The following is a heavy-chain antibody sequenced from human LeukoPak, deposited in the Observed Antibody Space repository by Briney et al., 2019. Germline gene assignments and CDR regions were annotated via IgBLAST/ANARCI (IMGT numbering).Heavy chain of an antibody. Sequence: ASVKLSCNSPVYTFTSYDINWVRQATGQGLEWMGWMNPNSGNTGYEQKFQGRGTITRNTYMSTAYMELSSLRFEDTAVYYCARATNEYYYYYYMDVWGKGTTVTVSS. CDR2: MNPNSGNT. V-gene: IGHV1-8*01. J-gene: IGHJ6*03. CDR1: VYTFTSYD. CDR3: ARATNEYYYYYYMDV.